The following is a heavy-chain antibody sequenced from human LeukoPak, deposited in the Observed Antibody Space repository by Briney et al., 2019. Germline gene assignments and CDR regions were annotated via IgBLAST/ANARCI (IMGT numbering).Heavy chain of an antibody. D-gene: IGHD5-24*01. CDR3: ARDLLGPLEMATTDFDY. CDR1: GFTFSSYA. V-gene: IGHV3-30-3*01. J-gene: IGHJ4*02. Sequence: GGSLRLSCAASGFTFSSYAMHWVRQAPGKGLEWVAVISYDGSNKYYADSVKGRFTISRDNSKNTLYLQMNSLRAEDTAVYYCARDLLGPLEMATTDFDYWGQGTLVTVSS. CDR2: ISYDGSNK.